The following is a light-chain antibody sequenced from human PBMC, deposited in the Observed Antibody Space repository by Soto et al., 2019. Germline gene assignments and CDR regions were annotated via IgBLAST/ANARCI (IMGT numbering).Light chain of an antibody. CDR1: HSIWNQ. CDR3: QHYNDWPLT. Sequence: VVFAQAPATLSMSPVERVTLSCMASHSIWNQLAWYQQKPGQTPRLLIFYASTRATGIPARFSGSGSETEFTLTISSLQSEDFAVYYCQHYNDWPLTFGGGTKVDIK. CDR2: YAS. V-gene: IGKV3-15*01. J-gene: IGKJ4*01.